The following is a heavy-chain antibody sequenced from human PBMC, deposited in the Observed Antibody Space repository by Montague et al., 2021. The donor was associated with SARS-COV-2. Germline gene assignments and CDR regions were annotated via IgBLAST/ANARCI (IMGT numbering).Heavy chain of an antibody. V-gene: IGHV4-30-2*06. J-gene: IGHJ3*01. CDR2: IYESGST. CDR3: ARKIIANAFHV. Sequence: TLSLTCTVSGVSISSGDYSWNWIRQSPGKGLEWIGFIYESGSTLYNPSLKSRITISVDRSKNQFSLRLNSVTAADTAVHYCARKIIANAFHVWGHGTTVTVSS. D-gene: IGHD2/OR15-2a*01. CDR1: GVSISSGDYS.